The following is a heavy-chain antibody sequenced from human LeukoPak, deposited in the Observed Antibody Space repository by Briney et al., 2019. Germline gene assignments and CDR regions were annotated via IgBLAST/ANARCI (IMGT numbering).Heavy chain of an antibody. CDR2: IIPIFGTA. Sequence: ASVKVSCKASGGTFSSYAISWVRQAPGQGLEWMGGIIPIFGTANYAQKFQGRVTITTDESTSTAYMELSSLRSEDTAVYYCARGQYQLRHGWFDPWGQGTLVTVSS. D-gene: IGHD2-2*01. CDR3: ARGQYQLRHGWFDP. V-gene: IGHV1-69*05. J-gene: IGHJ5*02. CDR1: GGTFSSYA.